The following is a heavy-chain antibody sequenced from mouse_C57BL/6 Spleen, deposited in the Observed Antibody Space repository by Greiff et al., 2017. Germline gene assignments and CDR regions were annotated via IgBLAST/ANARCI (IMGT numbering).Heavy chain of an antibody. J-gene: IGHJ4*01. CDR1: GYTFTSYW. D-gene: IGHD2-1*01. V-gene: IGHV1-55*01. CDR3: ARQGFDYGNYGGMDY. Sequence: QVQLQQPGAELVKPGASVKMSCKASGYTFTSYWITWVKQRPGQGLEWIGDIYPGSGSTNYNEKFKSKATLTVDTSSSTAYMQLSSLTSEDSAVYYCARQGFDYGNYGGMDYWGQGTSVTVSS. CDR2: IYPGSGST.